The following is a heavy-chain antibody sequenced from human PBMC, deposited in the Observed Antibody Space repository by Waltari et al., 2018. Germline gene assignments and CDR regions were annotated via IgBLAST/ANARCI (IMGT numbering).Heavy chain of an antibody. Sequence: QVQLQQWGAGLLKPSETLSLTCAVYGGSFSGYSWSWFRQPPGKGLEGIGEINHSGSPNYHPSLKSRVTTSVDTSKKQFSLKVRSVTAADTAVYYCARGPHRNRLQLNNNYSGMDVWGQGTTVTVSS. CDR2: INHSGSP. J-gene: IGHJ6*02. V-gene: IGHV4-34*02. CDR1: GGSFSGYS. CDR3: ARGPHRNRLQLNNNYSGMDV. D-gene: IGHD5-12*01.